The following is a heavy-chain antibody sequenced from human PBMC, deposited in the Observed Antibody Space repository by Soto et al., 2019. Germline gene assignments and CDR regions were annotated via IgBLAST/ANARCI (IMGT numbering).Heavy chain of an antibody. CDR2: IYHSGST. V-gene: IGHV4-4*02. CDR3: AIDFGYRGYGDY. J-gene: IGHJ4*02. CDR1: CCSISSNNW. D-gene: IGHD5-12*01. Sequence: QVQLQEAGPGLVKPSGTLSLTCAVSCCSISSNNWWSWVRQPPGKGLEWIGEIYHSGSTNYNPSLTSRVTISVDKSKNQFSLRLSSVTAADTAVYYCAIDFGYRGYGDYWCQGTLVNVSS.